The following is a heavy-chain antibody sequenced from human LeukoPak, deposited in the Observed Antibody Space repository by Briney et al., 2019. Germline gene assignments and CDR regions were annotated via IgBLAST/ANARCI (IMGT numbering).Heavy chain of an antibody. D-gene: IGHD3-22*01. Sequence: GGSLRLSCAASGFNFGAYTINWVRQAPGKGLEWVSCIFSRSESILYADSVKGRFTLSRDNAENSLYLQMDSLRVEDTAVYYCARDFFHSSDSRPFDYWGQGTLVTVSS. CDR3: ARDFFHSSDSRPFDY. J-gene: IGHJ4*02. CDR1: GFNFGAYT. V-gene: IGHV3-21*01. CDR2: IFSRSESI.